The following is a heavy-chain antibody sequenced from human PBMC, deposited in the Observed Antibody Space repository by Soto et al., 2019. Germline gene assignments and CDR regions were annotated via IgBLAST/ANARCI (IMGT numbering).Heavy chain of an antibody. V-gene: IGHV1-69*12. J-gene: IGHJ6*02. CDR3: ATHPRAAITCYSGMDV. D-gene: IGHD2-15*01. CDR2: IIPIFDTA. CDR1: GGTFSSYA. Sequence: QVQLVQSGAEVKKPGSSVRVSCKASGGTFSSYAISWVRQAPGQGLEWLGGIIPIFDTADYAQKFQGRVTIAADESRSRAYMGLRSLRCDDTGVYYCATHPRAAITCYSGMDVWGQGTTVTVSS.